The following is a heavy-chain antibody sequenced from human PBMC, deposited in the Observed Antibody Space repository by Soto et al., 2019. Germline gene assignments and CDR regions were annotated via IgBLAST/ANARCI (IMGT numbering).Heavy chain of an antibody. V-gene: IGHV4-34*01. J-gene: IGHJ6*02. CDR2: IDHSGST. Sequence: QVQLKQWGAGLLKPSETLSLTCAVYGGSFSGYFWTWIRQPPGKGLEWIGEIDHSGSTNYNPSLKGRVPISIDTSKNQFSLKLSSVTAADTAVYYCSRGKYGSGSYYHHYYGMDVWGQGTTVTVSS. CDR1: GGSFSGYF. CDR3: SRGKYGSGSYYHHYYGMDV. D-gene: IGHD3-10*01.